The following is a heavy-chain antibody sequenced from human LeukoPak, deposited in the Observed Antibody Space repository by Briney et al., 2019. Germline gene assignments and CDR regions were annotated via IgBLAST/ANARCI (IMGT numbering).Heavy chain of an antibody. D-gene: IGHD1-1*01. J-gene: IGHJ5*02. Sequence: GGSLRLSCAASGFTFGSYTMSWVRRAPGKGLEWVSSISGRGDKTYVADSVKGRLTISRDNSKNTLFPQMNSLRVEDTAIYYCAKEPLPTLVATGWFDPWGQGTLVTVSS. CDR1: GFTFGSYT. V-gene: IGHV3-23*01. CDR3: AKEPLPTLVATGWFDP. CDR2: ISGRGDKT.